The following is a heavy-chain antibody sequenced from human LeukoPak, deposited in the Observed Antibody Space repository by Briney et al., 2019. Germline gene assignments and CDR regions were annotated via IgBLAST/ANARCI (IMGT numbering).Heavy chain of an antibody. Sequence: GASVKVSCKASGYTFTGYYMHWVRRAPGQGLEWMGWINPNSGGTNYAQKFQGWVTMTRDTSISTAYMELSRLRSDDTAVCYCARGYCSGGSCYFEGFDYWGQGTLVTVSS. J-gene: IGHJ4*02. D-gene: IGHD2-15*01. V-gene: IGHV1-2*04. CDR3: ARGYCSGGSCYFEGFDY. CDR1: GYTFTGYY. CDR2: INPNSGGT.